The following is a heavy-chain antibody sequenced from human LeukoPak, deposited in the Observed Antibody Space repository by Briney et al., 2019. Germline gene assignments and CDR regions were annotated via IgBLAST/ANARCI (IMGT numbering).Heavy chain of an antibody. D-gene: IGHD1-26*01. CDR2: ISSSSSYI. J-gene: IGHJ4*02. V-gene: IGHV3-21*01. CDR1: GFTFSDFS. Sequence: NPGGSLRRSCAASGFTFSDFSMNWVRQPPGKGLEWVSSISSSSSYIYYADSVKGRFTISRDNAKNSLYLQMNSLRAEDTAVYYCARELSGNYGGTFDYWGQGTLVTVSS. CDR3: ARELSGNYGGTFDY.